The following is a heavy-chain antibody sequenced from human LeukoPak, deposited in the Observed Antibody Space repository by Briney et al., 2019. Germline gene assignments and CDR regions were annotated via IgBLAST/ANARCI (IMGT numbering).Heavy chain of an antibody. CDR1: GFNFDDFT. CDR2: IGGDGGDA. V-gene: IGHV3-9*01. Sequence: GGSLRLSCSVSGFNFDDFTMHRVRQAPGSGLEWVASIGGDGGDADYADSVKGRFAISRDSAKNSLYLQMSSLRPADTAFYYCAKDYVGRGFDYWGQGTLVTVSS. CDR3: AKDYVGRGFDY. D-gene: IGHD3-10*01. J-gene: IGHJ4*02.